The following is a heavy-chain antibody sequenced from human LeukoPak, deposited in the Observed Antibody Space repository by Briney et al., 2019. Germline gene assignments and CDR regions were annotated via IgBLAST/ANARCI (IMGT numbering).Heavy chain of an antibody. D-gene: IGHD2-8*01. V-gene: IGHV3-30*18. J-gene: IGHJ4*02. CDR1: GFTFSSSG. CDR3: AKEYCSNSVCHSLDY. Sequence: GGSLRLSCAASGFTFSSSGMHWVRQAPGKGLEWVAVISYDGSSKYYADSVKGRFTFSRDNSKNTLYLQMNSLRAEDTAVYYCAKEYCSNSVCHSLDYWGQGTLVTVSS. CDR2: ISYDGSSK.